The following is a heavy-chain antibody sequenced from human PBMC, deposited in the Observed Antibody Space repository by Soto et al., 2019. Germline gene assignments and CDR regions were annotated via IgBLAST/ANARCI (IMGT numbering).Heavy chain of an antibody. D-gene: IGHD6-19*01. J-gene: IGHJ4*02. CDR2: ISYYGSNK. CDR1: GFSFSSYG. Sequence: SLRLSCASSGFSFSSYGMQWVLQAPGKGLYWLAVISYYGSNKYYADSLKDRFTISRDNSNKTLYLQMNSLRAYDTAVYYFVAAQYFFDYCGQGTLVTVSS. V-gene: IGHV3-30*03. CDR3: VAAQYFFDY.